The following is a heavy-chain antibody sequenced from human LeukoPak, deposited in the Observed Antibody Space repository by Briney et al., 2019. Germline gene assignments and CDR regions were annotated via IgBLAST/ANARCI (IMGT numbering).Heavy chain of an antibody. CDR2: IFYSGST. D-gene: IGHD2-15*01. V-gene: IGHV4-39*07. Sequence: KPSETLSLTCTVSGGSISSRSYYWGWLRQPPGKGLEWIASIFYSGSTYHNPSLKSRVTISVDTSKNQFSLKLSSVTAADTAVYYCARYCSGGNCYNWFDPWGQGTLVTVSS. CDR1: GGSISSRSYY. J-gene: IGHJ5*02. CDR3: ARYCSGGNCYNWFDP.